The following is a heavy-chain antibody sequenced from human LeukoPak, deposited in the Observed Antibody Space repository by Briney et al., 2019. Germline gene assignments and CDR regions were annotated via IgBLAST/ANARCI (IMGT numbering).Heavy chain of an antibody. J-gene: IGHJ5*02. CDR3: ARGGTTTYWFDP. CDR2: INPNSGGT. V-gene: IGHV1-2*04. D-gene: IGHD1-7*01. CDR1: GYTFTGYY. Sequence: ASVKVSCRASGYTFTGYYMHWVRQAPGQGLEWMGWINPNSGGTNYAQKFQGWVTMTRDTSISTAYMELSRLRSDDTAVYYCARGGTTTYWFDPWGQGTLVTVSS.